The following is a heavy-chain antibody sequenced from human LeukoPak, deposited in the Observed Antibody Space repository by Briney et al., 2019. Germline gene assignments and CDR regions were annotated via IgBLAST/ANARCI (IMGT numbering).Heavy chain of an antibody. CDR3: ASALTGYDLRIQYFQH. CDR1: GHTFTSYG. Sequence: GASVKVSCKASGHTFTSYGISWVRQAPGQGLEWMGRIIPILGIANYAQKFQGRVTITADKSTSTAYMELSSLRSEDTAVYYCASALTGYDLRIQYFQHWGQGTLVTVSS. V-gene: IGHV1-69*04. J-gene: IGHJ1*01. CDR2: IIPILGIA. D-gene: IGHD3-9*01.